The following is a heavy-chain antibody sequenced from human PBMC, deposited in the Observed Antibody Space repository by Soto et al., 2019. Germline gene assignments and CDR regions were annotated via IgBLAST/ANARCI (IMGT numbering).Heavy chain of an antibody. CDR1: GYSFSTYG. V-gene: IGHV1-18*01. CDR2: ISTSNGYT. D-gene: IGHD3-3*01. CDR3: ASDRSFALLEWSPSDSYGMDV. Sequence: QVQLVQSAGEVKEPGASLKVACKASGYSFSTYGICWVRQAPGQGLEWMWSISTSNGYTNYAQKFQGRVSMTTDTSTNTAYMEVRSLRSDDTAFYFCASDRSFALLEWSPSDSYGMDVWGQGTSVTVSS. J-gene: IGHJ6*02.